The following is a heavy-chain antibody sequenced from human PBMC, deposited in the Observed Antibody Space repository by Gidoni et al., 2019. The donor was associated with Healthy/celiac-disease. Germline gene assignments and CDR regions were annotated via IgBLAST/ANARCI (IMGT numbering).Heavy chain of an antibody. D-gene: IGHD3-10*01. V-gene: IGHV4-59*01. J-gene: IGHJ5*02. CDR3: ARVSAHYYGSGSYYNWFDP. Sequence: QVQLQESGPGLVKSSETLSLTCTVSGGSISSYYWSWIRQPPGKGLEWIGYIYYSGSTNYNPSLKSRVTISVDTSKNQFSLKLSSVTAADTAVYYCARVSAHYYGSGSYYNWFDPWGQGTLVTVSS. CDR2: IYYSGST. CDR1: GGSISSYY.